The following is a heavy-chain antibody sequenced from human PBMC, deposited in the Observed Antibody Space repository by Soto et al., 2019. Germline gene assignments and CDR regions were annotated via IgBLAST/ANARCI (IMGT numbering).Heavy chain of an antibody. V-gene: IGHV1-2*04. CDR2: INPNSGGT. CDR1: GYTFTGYY. D-gene: IGHD2-8*01. J-gene: IGHJ6*02. CDR3: ARGYCTNGVCYTGMDV. Sequence: ASVKVSCKASGYTFTGYYMHWVRQAPGQGLEWMGWINPNSGGTNYAQKFQGWVTMTRDTSISTAYMELSRLRSDDTAVYYCARGYCTNGVCYTGMDVWGQGTTVTLSS.